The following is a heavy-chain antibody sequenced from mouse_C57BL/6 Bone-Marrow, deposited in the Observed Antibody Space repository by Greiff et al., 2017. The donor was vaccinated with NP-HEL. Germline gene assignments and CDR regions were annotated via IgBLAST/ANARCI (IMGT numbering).Heavy chain of an antibody. J-gene: IGHJ3*01. Sequence: QVQLQQSGAELVKPGASVKMSCKASGYTFTSYWLTWVKQRPGQGLEWIGDIYPGSGSTNYNEKFKSKATLTVDTSSSTAYMQLSSLTYEDSAVYYCARVPSTVVAWGQGTLVTVYA. CDR2: IYPGSGST. CDR1: GYTFTSYW. V-gene: IGHV1-55*01. CDR3: ARVPSTVVA. D-gene: IGHD1-1*01.